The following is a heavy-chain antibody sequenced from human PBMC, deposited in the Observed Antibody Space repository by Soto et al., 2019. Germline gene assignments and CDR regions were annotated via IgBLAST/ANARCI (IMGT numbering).Heavy chain of an antibody. Sequence: EVQLVESGGGLVQPGGCLRLACAASGFTCSNFWMSWVRQAPGKGLEWGAAIKEDGSEKNYVDSVRGRFTISRDNAKNSLYLQMNSLRADDTAVYYCARDVIWGQGSLVSVSS. CDR2: IKEDGSEK. CDR3: ARDVI. V-gene: IGHV3-7*05. CDR1: GFTCSNFW. J-gene: IGHJ4*02.